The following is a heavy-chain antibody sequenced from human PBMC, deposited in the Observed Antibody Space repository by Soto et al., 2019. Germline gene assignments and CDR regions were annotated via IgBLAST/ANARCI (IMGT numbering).Heavy chain of an antibody. J-gene: IGHJ4*02. CDR3: VREDMSGTYYFDY. V-gene: IGHV4-61*01. D-gene: IGHD3-3*01. Sequence: SETLSLTCRFPCASVISETHFWTWVRQPPGKGLEWIGYFYRTGLTNSNPALTSRVTVSADRSKNQFSLTLRSVTAADTAVYYCVREDMSGTYYFDYWGPGIQVTVSS. CDR2: FYRTGLT. CDR1: CASVISETHF.